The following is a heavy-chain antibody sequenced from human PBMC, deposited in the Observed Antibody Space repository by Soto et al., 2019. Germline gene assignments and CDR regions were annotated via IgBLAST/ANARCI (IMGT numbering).Heavy chain of an antibody. CDR2: MNPNSGST. Sequence: ASVKFSCKASGYTFTSFDINWVRQATGQGLEWMGWMNPNSGSTGSAQKFQGRVAMTRDTSISTAYMELSSLRSDDTAVYYCARGRGYSDGRDYWVQRTVVTVS. D-gene: IGHD2-15*01. J-gene: IGHJ4*02. CDR1: GYTFTSFD. CDR3: ARGRGYSDGRDY. V-gene: IGHV1-8*02.